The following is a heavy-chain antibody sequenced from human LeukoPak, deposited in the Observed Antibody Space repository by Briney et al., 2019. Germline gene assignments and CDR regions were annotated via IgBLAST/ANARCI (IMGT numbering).Heavy chain of an antibody. CDR2: INAGNGNT. Sequence: ASVKVSCKASGYTFTSYAMHWVRQAPGQRLEWMGWINAGNGNTKYSQKFQGRVTITRDTSASTAYMELSSLRSEDTAVYYCARPVLTGYRFDYWGQGTLVTVSS. V-gene: IGHV1-3*01. CDR3: ARPVLTGYRFDY. CDR1: GYTFTSYA. J-gene: IGHJ4*02. D-gene: IGHD3-9*01.